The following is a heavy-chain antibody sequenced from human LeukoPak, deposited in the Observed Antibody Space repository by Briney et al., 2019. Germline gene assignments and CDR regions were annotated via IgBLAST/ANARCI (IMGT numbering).Heavy chain of an antibody. CDR3: ARVYYYDSSGYFLGYYFDY. V-gene: IGHV4-38-2*02. CDR2: IYHSGST. Sequence: SENLSLTCTVSGYSISSGYYWGWIRQPPGKGLEWIGSIYHSGSTYYNPSLKSRVTISVDTSKNQFSLKLSSVTAADTAVYYCARVYYYDSSGYFLGYYFDYWGQGTLVTVSS. CDR1: GYSISSGYY. J-gene: IGHJ4*02. D-gene: IGHD3-22*01.